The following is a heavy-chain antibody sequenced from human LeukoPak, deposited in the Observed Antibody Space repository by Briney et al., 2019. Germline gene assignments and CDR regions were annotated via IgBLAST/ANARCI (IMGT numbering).Heavy chain of an antibody. V-gene: IGHV4-4*02. CDR3: AREISAGGGNEDYYYYMDV. CDR1: GGSISSSNW. Sequence: SGTLSLTCAVSGGSISSSNWWSWVRQPPGKGLEWIGEIYHSGSTNYNPSLKSRVTISVDKSKNQFSLKLSSVTAADTAVYYCAREISAGGGNEDYYYYMDVWGKGTTVTVSS. J-gene: IGHJ6*03. D-gene: IGHD4-23*01. CDR2: IYHSGST.